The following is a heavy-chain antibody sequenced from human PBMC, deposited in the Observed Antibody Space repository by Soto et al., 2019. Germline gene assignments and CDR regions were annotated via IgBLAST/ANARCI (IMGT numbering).Heavy chain of an antibody. Sequence: ASVKVSCKASGGTFSSYAISWVRQAPGQGLEWMAWINPGSGGTDYAQKFQGRVTMTRDTSISTAYMELSSLTSDDTAVYYCARGVGSSWFDPWGQGTLVTVSS. CDR2: INPGSGGT. CDR1: GGTFSSYA. V-gene: IGHV1-2*02. D-gene: IGHD6-25*01. J-gene: IGHJ5*02. CDR3: ARGVGSSWFDP.